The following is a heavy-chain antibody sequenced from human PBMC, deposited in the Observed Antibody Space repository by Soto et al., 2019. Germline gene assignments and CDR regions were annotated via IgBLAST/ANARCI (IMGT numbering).Heavy chain of an antibody. D-gene: IGHD2-21*02. V-gene: IGHV1-69*01. Sequence: QVQLVQSGAEVKKTGSSVKVSCKASGGTFSSYAISWVRQAPGQGLEWMGGIIPIFGTAKYAQKFQGRVTITADESTSTGYMELSSLRSEDTAVYYCAFLAVVTATTAEYFQHWGQGTLVTVSS. CDR2: IIPIFGTA. CDR1: GGTFSSYA. CDR3: AFLAVVTATTAEYFQH. J-gene: IGHJ1*01.